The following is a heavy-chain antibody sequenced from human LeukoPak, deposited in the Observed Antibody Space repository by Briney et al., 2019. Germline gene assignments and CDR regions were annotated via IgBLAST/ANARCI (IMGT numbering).Heavy chain of an antibody. Sequence: GGSLRLSCAASGFMFRNYAMSWVRQAPGRGLEWVSAVKTSAGDTYYADSVRGRFTISRDNSKSTVYLHMNSLRDEDSALYYCAKGQMATILGFDSWGQGALVTVSS. V-gene: IGHV3-23*01. CDR3: AKGQMATILGFDS. CDR2: VKTSAGDT. CDR1: GFMFRNYA. D-gene: IGHD5-24*01. J-gene: IGHJ4*02.